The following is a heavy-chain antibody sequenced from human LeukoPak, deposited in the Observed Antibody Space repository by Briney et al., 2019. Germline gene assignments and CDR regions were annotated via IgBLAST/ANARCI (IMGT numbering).Heavy chain of an antibody. V-gene: IGHV4-4*07. Sequence: SETLSLTCTVSGGSISSYYWSWIRQPAGKGLERIGRIYTSGSTNYNPSLKSRVTMSVDTSKNQFSLKLSSVTAADTAVYYCARGRFLEWLSYFDYWGQGTLVTVSS. J-gene: IGHJ4*02. D-gene: IGHD3-3*01. CDR3: ARGRFLEWLSYFDY. CDR1: GGSISSYY. CDR2: IYTSGST.